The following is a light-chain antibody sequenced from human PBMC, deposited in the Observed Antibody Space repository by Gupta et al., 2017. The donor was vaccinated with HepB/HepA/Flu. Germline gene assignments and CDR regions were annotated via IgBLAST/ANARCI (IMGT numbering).Light chain of an antibody. J-gene: IGLJ3*02. CDR1: SASVSARHS. V-gene: IGLV8-61*01. Sequence: QTVVTQEPSLSVSPGGTVTLTCDLSSASVSARHSPGWHQQTPGQAPRALIYNTNVRPSGVPDRFSGSILGDKAALTITGAQSEDEGDYYCVLHVDDGIWMFGGGTKLTVL. CDR2: NTN. CDR3: VLHVDDGIWM.